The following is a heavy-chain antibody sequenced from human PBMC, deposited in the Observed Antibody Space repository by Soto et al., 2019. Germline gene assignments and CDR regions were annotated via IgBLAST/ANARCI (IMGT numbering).Heavy chain of an antibody. Sequence: GGSLRLSCAASGFTFSGQYMTWIRQAPGKGLEWVSKISGDATITYYADSVKGRFSVSRDNAKKALYLQMNSLRAEDTAVYYCASDPYYYASGFWGQGTLVTVSS. D-gene: IGHD3-10*01. CDR1: GFTFSGQY. CDR2: ISGDATIT. V-gene: IGHV3-11*01. CDR3: ASDPYYYASGF. J-gene: IGHJ4*02.